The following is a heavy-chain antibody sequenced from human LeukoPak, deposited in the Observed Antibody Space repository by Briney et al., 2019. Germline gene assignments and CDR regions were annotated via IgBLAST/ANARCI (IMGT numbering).Heavy chain of an antibody. CDR3: ARRFGWDSFDY. V-gene: IGHV4-59*08. CDR2: IYYSGST. J-gene: IGHJ4*02. D-gene: IGHD1-26*01. Sequence: SETLSLTCTVSGGSTSSFHWSWIRQPPGKGLECIGYIYYSGSTNYNPSLKSRVTISVDTSRNQFSLRLNSVTAADTAVYYCARRFGWDSFDYWGQGTLVTVSS. CDR1: GGSTSSFH.